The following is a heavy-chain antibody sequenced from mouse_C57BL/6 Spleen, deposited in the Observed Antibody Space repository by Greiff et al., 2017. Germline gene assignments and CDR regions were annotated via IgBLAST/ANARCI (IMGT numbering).Heavy chain of an antibody. CDR2: INPSSGYT. J-gene: IGHJ3*01. V-gene: IGHV1-7*01. CDR1: GYTFTSYW. D-gene: IGHD1-1*01. CDR3: ARAPFYGSSPFAY. Sequence: VQLQQPGAELVKPGASVKLSCKASGYTFTSYWMHWVKQRPGQGLEWIGYINPSSGYTKYNQKFKDKATLTADKSSSTAYMQLSSLTSEDSAVYYCARAPFYGSSPFAYWGQGTLVTVSA.